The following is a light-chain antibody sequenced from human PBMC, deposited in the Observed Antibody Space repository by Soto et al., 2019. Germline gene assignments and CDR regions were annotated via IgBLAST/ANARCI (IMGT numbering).Light chain of an antibody. CDR2: GAS. CDR1: QSVSSN. V-gene: IGKV3-15*01. CDR3: QQRSNWHPIT. Sequence: EIVMTQSPATLSVSPGERATLSCRARQSVSSNLAWYQQKPGQAPRLLIYGASTRATGIPARFSGSGSGTEFTLTISSLQYEDFAVYYCQQRSNWHPITFGQGTRLEIK. J-gene: IGKJ5*01.